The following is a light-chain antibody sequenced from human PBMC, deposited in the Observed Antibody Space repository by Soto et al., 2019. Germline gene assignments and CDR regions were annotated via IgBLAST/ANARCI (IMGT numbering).Light chain of an antibody. CDR2: DAS. Sequence: EIVLTQSPATLSLSPGDRATLSCRASQGVGGYLAWFQQKPGQAPRLLIYDASIRATGIPARFSGSESGTVDTLTINSLEPEEFAVYYCQQYKDGPPLTFGGGNTG. V-gene: IGKV3-11*01. CDR1: QGVGGY. CDR3: QQYKDGPPLT. J-gene: IGKJ4*01.